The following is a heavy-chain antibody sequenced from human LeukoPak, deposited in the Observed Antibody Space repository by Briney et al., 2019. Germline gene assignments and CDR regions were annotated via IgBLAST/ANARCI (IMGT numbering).Heavy chain of an antibody. CDR1: GIPVSSNY. CDR2: IYSGGST. V-gene: IGHV3-53*01. CDR3: VRGDYGDYTLFDY. D-gene: IGHD4-17*01. Sequence: PGGSLRLSCAASGIPVSSNYMSWVRKAPGKGLEWVSVIYSGGSTYYADSVKGRFTISRDNSKNTLYLQMNSLRAEDTAVYYCVRGDYGDYTLFDYWGQGTLVTVSS. J-gene: IGHJ4*02.